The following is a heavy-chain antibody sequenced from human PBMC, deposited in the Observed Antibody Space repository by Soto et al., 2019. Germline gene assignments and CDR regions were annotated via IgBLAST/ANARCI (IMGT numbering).Heavy chain of an antibody. CDR1: GFTFSSYA. CDR3: AKDLGASGWYGIAS. CDR2: ISYDGSNK. Sequence: QVQLVESGGGVVQPGRSLRLSCAASGFTFSSYAMHWVRQAPGKGLEWVTVISYDGSNKYYADSVKGRFTISRDNSKKKLYLQMSSLRAEDTAVYYCAKDLGASGWYGIASWGQGTLITVSS. V-gene: IGHV3-30*18. D-gene: IGHD6-19*01. J-gene: IGHJ4*02.